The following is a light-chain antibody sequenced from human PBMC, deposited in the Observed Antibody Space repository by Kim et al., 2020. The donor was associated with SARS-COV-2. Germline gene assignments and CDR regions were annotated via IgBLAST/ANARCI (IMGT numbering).Light chain of an antibody. CDR1: NSNIGTNA. CDR3: SAWDDSLNGPE. J-gene: IGLJ2*01. V-gene: IGLV1-44*01. Sequence: ELTQPPSASGTPGQRVTISCSGSNSNIGTNAVHWFQQLPGTAPRLLIYSNNQRSSGVPDRFSGSKSGTSASLAIGGLQSEDEADYYCSAWDDSLNGPEFGGGTQLTVL. CDR2: SNN.